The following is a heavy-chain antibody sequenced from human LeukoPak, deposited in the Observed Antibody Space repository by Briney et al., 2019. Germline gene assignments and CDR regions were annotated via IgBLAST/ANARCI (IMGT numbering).Heavy chain of an antibody. CDR2: INHSGST. V-gene: IGHV4-34*01. Sequence: GSLRLSCAASGFTFSNAWMSWIRQPPGKGLEWIGEINHSGSTNYNPSLKSRVTISVDTSKNQFSLKLSSVTAANTAVYYCASLSGGTPSDPFDYWGQGTLVTVSS. J-gene: IGHJ4*02. CDR3: ASLSGGTPSDPFDY. D-gene: IGHD2-15*01. CDR1: GFTFSNAW.